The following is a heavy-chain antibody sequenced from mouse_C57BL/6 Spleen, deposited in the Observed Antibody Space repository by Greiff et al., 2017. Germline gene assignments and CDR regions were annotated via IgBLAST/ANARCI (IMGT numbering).Heavy chain of an antibody. V-gene: IGHV1-22*01. CDR2: INPNNGGT. CDR1: GYTFTDYN. J-gene: IGHJ1*03. D-gene: IGHD4-1*01. Sequence: EVQLQQSGPELVKPGASVKMSCKASGYTFTDYNLHWVKQSHGKSLEWIGYINPNNGGTSYNQKFKGKATLTVNKSSSTADMELRSLTSEDSAVYYCARRTGPWYFDVWGTGTTVTVSS. CDR3: ARRTGPWYFDV.